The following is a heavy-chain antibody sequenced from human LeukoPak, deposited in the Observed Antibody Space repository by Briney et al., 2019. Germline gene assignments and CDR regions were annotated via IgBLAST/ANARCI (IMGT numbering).Heavy chain of an antibody. CDR2: IYSGGST. CDR3: ARDYCSSTSCYRPPAFDY. Sequence: GGSLRLSCAASGFTVSSNYMSWVRQAPGKGLEWVYVIYSGGSTYYADSVKGRFTISRDNAKNSLYLQMNSLRAEDTAVYYCARDYCSSTSCYRPPAFDYWGQGTLVTVSS. V-gene: IGHV3-53*01. J-gene: IGHJ4*02. CDR1: GFTVSSNY. D-gene: IGHD2-2*02.